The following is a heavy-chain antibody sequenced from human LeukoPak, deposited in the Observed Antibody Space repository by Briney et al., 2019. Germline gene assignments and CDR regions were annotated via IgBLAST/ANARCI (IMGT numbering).Heavy chain of an antibody. CDR3: AREASIVVLFSDY. Sequence: GGSLRLSCAASGLTFSSDAMHWVRQAPGKGLEYVSAISSNGGSTSYANSVKGRFTISRDNSKNTLYLQMGSLRAEDMAVYYCAREASIVVLFSDYWRQGTLVTVSS. D-gene: IGHD3-22*01. CDR1: GLTFSSDA. CDR2: ISSNGGST. V-gene: IGHV3-64*01. J-gene: IGHJ4*02.